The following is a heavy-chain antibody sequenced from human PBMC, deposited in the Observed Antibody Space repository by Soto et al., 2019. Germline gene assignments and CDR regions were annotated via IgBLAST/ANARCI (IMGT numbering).Heavy chain of an antibody. J-gene: IGHJ6*02. V-gene: IGHV3-13*04. D-gene: IGHD6-13*01. CDR3: MGIAAAGNYYYGMDV. CDR2: IGTAGDT. CDR1: GFTFSSYD. Sequence: GSLRLSCAASGFTFSSYDMHWVRQATGKGLEWVSAIGTAGDTYYPGSVKGRFTISRENAKNSLYLQMNSLRAGDTAVYYCMGIAAAGNYYYGMDVWGQGTTVTVSS.